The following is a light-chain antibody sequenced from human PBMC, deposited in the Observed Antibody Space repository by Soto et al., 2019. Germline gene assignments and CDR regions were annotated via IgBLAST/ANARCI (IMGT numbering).Light chain of an antibody. J-gene: IGLJ1*01. Sequence: QSVLTKPASVSGSPGQSITISCTGTSSDIGAFTFVSWYQQHPGKVPKLMIFDVNRRPSGVSDRFSGSKSGNTASLTISGLQAEDEGDYYCSSYTSSSTRIFGSGTKVTVL. V-gene: IGLV2-14*03. CDR2: DVN. CDR3: SSYTSSSTRI. CDR1: SSDIGAFTF.